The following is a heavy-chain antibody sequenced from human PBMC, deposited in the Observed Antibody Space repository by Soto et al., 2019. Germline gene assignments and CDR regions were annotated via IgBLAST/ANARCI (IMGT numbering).Heavy chain of an antibody. Sequence: EVQLLESGGGLVQPGGSLRLSCAASGFTFSSYAMSWVRQAPGKGLEWVSAISGSGGSTYYADSVKGRFTISRYNSKNTLYLKMNSLRAEDTAVYYCALGRIVATKYYMDVWGKGTTVTVSS. D-gene: IGHD5-12*01. CDR2: ISGSGGST. V-gene: IGHV3-23*01. CDR1: GFTFSSYA. CDR3: ALGRIVATKYYMDV. J-gene: IGHJ6*03.